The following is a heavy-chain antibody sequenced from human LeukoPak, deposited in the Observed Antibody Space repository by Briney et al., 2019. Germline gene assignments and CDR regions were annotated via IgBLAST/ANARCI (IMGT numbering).Heavy chain of an antibody. J-gene: IGHJ5*02. CDR1: GGSISSYY. D-gene: IGHD6-6*01. Sequence: SETLSLTCTVSGGSISSYYWSWIRQPPGKGLEWIGYIYYSGSPNYNPSLKSRVTISVDTSKNQSSLKLSSVTAADTAVYYCASGAARDWFDPWGQGTLVTVSS. V-gene: IGHV4-59*01. CDR3: ASGAARDWFDP. CDR2: IYYSGSP.